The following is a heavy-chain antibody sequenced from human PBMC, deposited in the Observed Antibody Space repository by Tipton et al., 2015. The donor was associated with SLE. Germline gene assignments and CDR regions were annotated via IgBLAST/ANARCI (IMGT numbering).Heavy chain of an antibody. CDR2: INHSGST. Sequence: TLSLTCAVYGGSFSGYYWSWVRQPPGKGLEWIGEINHSGSTNYNPSLKSRVTISVDTSKNQFSLKLSSVTAADTAGYFCARDPDGSGSYGGWGQGTLVTVSS. V-gene: IGHV4-34*01. CDR1: GGSFSGYY. J-gene: IGHJ4*02. D-gene: IGHD3-10*01. CDR3: ARDPDGSGSYGG.